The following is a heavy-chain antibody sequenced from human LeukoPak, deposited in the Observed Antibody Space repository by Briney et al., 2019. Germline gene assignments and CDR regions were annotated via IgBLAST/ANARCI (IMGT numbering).Heavy chain of an antibody. V-gene: IGHV3-11*06. J-gene: IGHJ4*02. CDR3: ARTFGIAVAGPGDY. Sequence: GGSLRLSCAASGFTFSDYYMTWIRQAPGKGLEWISYISRSSSYTYYADSVKGRFTISRDNAKNSLYLQMNSLRVEDTAVYYCARTFGIAVAGPGDYWGQGTLVTASS. CDR1: GFTFSDYY. CDR2: ISRSSSYT. D-gene: IGHD6-19*01.